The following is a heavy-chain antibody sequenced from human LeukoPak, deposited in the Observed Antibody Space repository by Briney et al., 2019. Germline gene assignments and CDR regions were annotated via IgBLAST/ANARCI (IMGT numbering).Heavy chain of an antibody. V-gene: IGHV3-21*01. CDR2: ISSSSSYI. D-gene: IGHD3-9*01. J-gene: IGHJ4*02. CDR3: VRKRDILTGYNDY. Sequence: GGSLRLSCAASGFTFSSYSMNWVRQAPGKGLEWVSSISSSSSYIYYADSVKGRFTISRDNAKNSLYLQMNSLRAEDTAVYYCVRKRDILTGYNDYWGQGTLVTVSS. CDR1: GFTFSSYS.